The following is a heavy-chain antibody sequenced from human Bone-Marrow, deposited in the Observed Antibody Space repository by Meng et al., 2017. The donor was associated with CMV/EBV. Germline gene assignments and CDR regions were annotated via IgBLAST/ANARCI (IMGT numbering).Heavy chain of an antibody. CDR2: IYPGDSDT. V-gene: IGHV5-51*01. CDR1: GYSFASYW. Sequence: KVSCKGSGYSFASYWIGWVRQMPGKGLEWMGIIYPGDSDTRYSPSFQGQVTIPADKSISPAFLQWSSLKASDTAMYYCARRNDPSYYHGMDVWGQGTTVTVSS. D-gene: IGHD1-1*01. CDR3: ARRNDPSYYHGMDV. J-gene: IGHJ6*02.